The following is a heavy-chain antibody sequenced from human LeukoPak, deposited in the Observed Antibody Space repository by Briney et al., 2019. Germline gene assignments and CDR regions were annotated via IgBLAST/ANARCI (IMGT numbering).Heavy chain of an antibody. CDR2: ISSNGGST. CDR3: ARVARYCSGGSCYVDY. CDR1: GFTFSSYA. D-gene: IGHD2-15*01. J-gene: IGHJ4*02. Sequence: GGSLRLSCAASGFTFSSYAMHWVRQAPGKGLEYVSAISSNGGSTYYANSVKGRFTISRDNSKNTLYLQMGSLRAEDMAVYYCARVARYCSGGSCYVDYWGQGTLVTVSS. V-gene: IGHV3-64*01.